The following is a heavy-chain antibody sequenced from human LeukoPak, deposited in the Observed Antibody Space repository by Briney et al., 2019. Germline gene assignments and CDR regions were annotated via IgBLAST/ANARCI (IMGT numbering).Heavy chain of an antibody. V-gene: IGHV1-69*13. Sequence: SVKLSCKASGCTFSSYAISWVRQAPGQGLEWMGGIIPIFGTTNYAQKFQGRVTITADESTSTAYMELSSLRSEDTAVYYCARGIIAAPYYYYMDVWGKGTTVTVSS. CDR2: IIPIFGTT. D-gene: IGHD6-6*01. CDR3: ARGIIAAPYYYYMDV. CDR1: GCTFSSYA. J-gene: IGHJ6*03.